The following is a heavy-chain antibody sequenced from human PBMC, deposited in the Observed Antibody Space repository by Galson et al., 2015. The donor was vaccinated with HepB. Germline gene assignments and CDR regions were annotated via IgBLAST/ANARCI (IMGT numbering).Heavy chain of an antibody. Sequence: SLRLSCAASGFPFSDYGMHWVRQAPGKGLEWVAVISYSGSNQHYADSVKGRFTVSRDDSKNMLYLQMNSLRPDDTAIYYCAKVLAERWYQLLGDSWGQGTLVTVSS. CDR1: GFPFSDYG. J-gene: IGHJ4*02. CDR3: AKVLAERWYQLLGDS. V-gene: IGHV3-30*18. CDR2: ISYSGSNQ. D-gene: IGHD4-23*01.